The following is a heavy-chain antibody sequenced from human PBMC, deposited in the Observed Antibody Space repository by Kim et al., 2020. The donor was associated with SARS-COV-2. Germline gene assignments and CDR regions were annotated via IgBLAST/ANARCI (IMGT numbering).Heavy chain of an antibody. D-gene: IGHD5-18*01. V-gene: IGHV4-34*01. Sequence: SETLSLTCAVYGGSFSGYYWSWIRQPPGKGLEWIGEINHSGSTNYNPSLKSRVTISVDTSKNQFSLKLSSVTAADTAVYYCARGDVDTAMVADGMDVWGQGTTVTVSS. J-gene: IGHJ6*02. CDR1: GGSFSGYY. CDR3: ARGDVDTAMVADGMDV. CDR2: INHSGST.